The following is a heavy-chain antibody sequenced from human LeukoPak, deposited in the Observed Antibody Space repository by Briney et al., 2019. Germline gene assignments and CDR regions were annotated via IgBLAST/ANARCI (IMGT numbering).Heavy chain of an antibody. CDR1: GGSISSYY. CDR2: IYYSGST. V-gene: IGHV4-59*01. D-gene: IGHD4-23*01. Sequence: SETLSLTCTVSGGSISSYYRSWIRQPPGKGLEYIGYIYYSGSTNYNPSLKSRVTISVDTSKNQFSLKLSSVTAADTAVYYCARHQRGNSDAFDIWGQGTMVTVSS. CDR3: ARHQRGNSDAFDI. J-gene: IGHJ3*02.